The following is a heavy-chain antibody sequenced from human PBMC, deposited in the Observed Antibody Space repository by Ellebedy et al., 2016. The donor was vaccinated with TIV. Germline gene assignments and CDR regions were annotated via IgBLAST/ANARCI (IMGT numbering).Heavy chain of an antibody. V-gene: IGHV3-23*01. D-gene: IGHD3-16*01. CDR2: ISGTGDST. CDR1: GFTFSSYA. J-gene: IGHJ6*02. CDR3: ARGGVKDAMDV. Sequence: GESLKISCAASGFTFSSYAMGWVRQAPGRGLEWVSPISGTGDSTYYADSVEGRFTISRDNAKNTLYLQMNSLRAEDTAVYYCARGGVKDAMDVWGQGATVTVSS.